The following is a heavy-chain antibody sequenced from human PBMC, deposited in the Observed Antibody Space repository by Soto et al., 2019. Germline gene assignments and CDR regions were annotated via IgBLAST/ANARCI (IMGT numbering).Heavy chain of an antibody. D-gene: IGHD4-4*01. CDR1: GFTFSVYW. V-gene: IGHV3-74*01. J-gene: IGHJ6*02. Sequence: EVRLVESGGGLVQHGGSLRLYCAASGFTFSVYWMHWVRQAPGKGLVWVSRIGSDGSTTSYADSVKGRFTISRDNAKSTLYLQMNSLRAEDTAVYYCARPGYSNYGPGVDVWGQGTTVTVSS. CDR2: IGSDGSTT. CDR3: ARPGYSNYGPGVDV.